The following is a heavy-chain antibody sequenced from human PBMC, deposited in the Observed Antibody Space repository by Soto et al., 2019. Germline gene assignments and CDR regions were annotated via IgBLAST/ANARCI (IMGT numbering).Heavy chain of an antibody. Sequence: NPGGSLRLSCAASGFTFSNDCMSWVRQAPGKGLEWVGRIKSKTDGGTTDYAAPVKDRFTISRDDSKNTLYMQMNSLKTEDTAVYYCTTGRDGYNPYYYYGMDVWGQGTTVTVSS. J-gene: IGHJ6*02. CDR2: IKSKTDGGTT. CDR1: GFTFSNDC. CDR3: TTGRDGYNPYYYYGMDV. D-gene: IGHD5-12*01. V-gene: IGHV3-15*01.